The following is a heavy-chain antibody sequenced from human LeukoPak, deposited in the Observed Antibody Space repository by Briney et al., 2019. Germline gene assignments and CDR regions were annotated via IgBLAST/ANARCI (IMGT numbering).Heavy chain of an antibody. CDR3: ARDGAHDWFDP. CDR2: INHSGST. V-gene: IGHV4-34*01. Sequence: SETLSLTCTVSGGSISSYYWSWIRQPPGKGLEWIGEINHSGSTNYNPSLKSRVTISVDTSKNQFSLKLSSVTAADTAVYYCARDGAHDWFDPWGQGTLVTVSS. J-gene: IGHJ5*02. CDR1: GGSISSYY.